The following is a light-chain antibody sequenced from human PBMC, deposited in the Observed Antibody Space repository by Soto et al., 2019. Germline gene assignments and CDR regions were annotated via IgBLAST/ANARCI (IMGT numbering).Light chain of an antibody. V-gene: IGKV2D-29*01. CDR2: EVS. Sequence: DVVLTQTPRSLSVTPGQPASISCKSSQSLLYSDGRICVYWYLQKPGQPPQLLIHEVSNRFSGVPDRFSGSGSGTGFTLKISRVEAEDVGVYYCMQSIQLPITFAGGTNVEIK. J-gene: IGKJ4*01. CDR3: MQSIQLPIT. CDR1: QSLLYSDGRIC.